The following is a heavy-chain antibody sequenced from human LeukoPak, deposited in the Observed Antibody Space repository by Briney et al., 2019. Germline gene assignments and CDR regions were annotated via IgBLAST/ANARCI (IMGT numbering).Heavy chain of an antibody. CDR3: AELGITMIGGV. V-gene: IGHV3-7*01. CDR2: IKQDGSEK. CDR1: GFTFSSHA. D-gene: IGHD3-10*02. J-gene: IGHJ6*04. Sequence: PEGSLRLSCAASGFTFSSHAMVWVRQAPGKGLEWVANIKQDGSEKYYVGSVKGRFTISRDNAKNSLYLQMNSLRAEDTAVYYCAELGITMIGGVWGKGTTVTISS.